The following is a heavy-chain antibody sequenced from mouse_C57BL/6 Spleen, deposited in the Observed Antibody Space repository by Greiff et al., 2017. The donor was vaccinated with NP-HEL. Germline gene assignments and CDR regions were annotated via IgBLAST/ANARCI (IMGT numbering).Heavy chain of an antibody. V-gene: IGHV1-69*01. J-gene: IGHJ3*01. D-gene: IGHD2-4*01. CDR3: AREMIRGWFAY. CDR1: GYTFTSYW. CDR2: IDPSDSYT. Sequence: QVQLQQPGAELVMPGASVKLSCKASGYTFTSYWMHWVKQRPGQGLEWIGEIDPSDSYTNYNQKFKGKSTLTVDKSSSTAYMQLSSLTSEDSAVYYCAREMIRGWFAYWGQGTLVTVSA.